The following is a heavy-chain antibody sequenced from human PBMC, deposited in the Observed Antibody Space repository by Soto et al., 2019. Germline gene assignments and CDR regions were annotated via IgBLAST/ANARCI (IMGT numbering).Heavy chain of an antibody. CDR2: ISAYNGNT. V-gene: IGHV1-18*04. CDR1: GYTFTSYG. J-gene: IGHJ4*02. Sequence: GASVKVSCKASGYTFTSYGISWVRQAPGQGLEWMGWISAYNGNTNYAQKLQGRVTMTTETSTSTAYMELRSLRSDDTAVYYCARMWYYDSSGYRYFDYWGQGTLVTVSS. D-gene: IGHD3-22*01. CDR3: ARMWYYDSSGYRYFDY.